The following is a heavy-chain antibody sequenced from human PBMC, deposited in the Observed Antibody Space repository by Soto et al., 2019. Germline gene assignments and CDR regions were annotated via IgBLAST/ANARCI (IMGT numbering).Heavy chain of an antibody. V-gene: IGHV2-5*02. CDR1: GFSLSTSGVG. CDR3: AHRWAGRWIDY. Sequence: QITLKESGPTLVKPTQTLTLTCTFSGFSLSTSGVGVGWIRQPPGKALEWLALIYWDDDKRYSPSLKNRLTITKDSPKNPVVLTLTNIDPVDTYTYYRAHRWAGRWIDYWYQGTLVTSSS. J-gene: IGHJ4*02. D-gene: IGHD5-12*01. CDR2: IYWDDDK.